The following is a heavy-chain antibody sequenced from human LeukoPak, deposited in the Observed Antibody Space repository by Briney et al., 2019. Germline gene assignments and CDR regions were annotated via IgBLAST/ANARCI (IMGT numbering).Heavy chain of an antibody. D-gene: IGHD5-24*01. CDR3: ASQRWLQSSIDY. V-gene: IGHV3-7*01. J-gene: IGHJ4*02. CDR1: EFTFSSYW. CDR2: IKQGGSEK. Sequence: GGSLRLSCAASEFTFSSYWMNWVRQAPGKGLEWVANIKQGGSEKYYVDSVKGRFTISRDNAKNSLYLQMNSLRAEDTAVYYCASQRWLQSSIDYWGQGTLVTVSS.